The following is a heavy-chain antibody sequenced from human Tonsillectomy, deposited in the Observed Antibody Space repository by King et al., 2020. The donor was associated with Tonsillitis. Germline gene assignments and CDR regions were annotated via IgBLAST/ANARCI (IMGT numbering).Heavy chain of an antibody. V-gene: IGHV3-23*04. J-gene: IGHJ4*02. CDR2: ISGSGSST. CDR1: GFTFSSYA. D-gene: IGHD6-13*01. Sequence: VQLVESGGGLVQPGGSLRLSCAASGFTFSSYAMSWVRQAPGKGLEWVSAISGSGSSTYYTDSVKGRFTISRDNPKNTLYLQMNSLRAEDTAIYYCAKVTTRTRIAAATDHWGQGTLVTVSS. CDR3: AKVTTRTRIAAATDH.